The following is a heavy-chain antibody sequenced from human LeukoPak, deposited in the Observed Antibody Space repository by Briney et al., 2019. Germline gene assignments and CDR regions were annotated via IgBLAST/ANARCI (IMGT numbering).Heavy chain of an antibody. CDR2: TSGSGGST. CDR1: GFTFSSYA. Sequence: GGSLRLPCAASGFTFSSYAMSWVRQAPGKGLEWASATSGSGGSTYYADSVKGRFTISRDNSKNTLYLQMNSLRAEDTAVYYCAKMEHSSSPGWGQGTLVTVSS. D-gene: IGHD6-6*01. CDR3: AKMEHSSSPG. V-gene: IGHV3-23*01. J-gene: IGHJ4*02.